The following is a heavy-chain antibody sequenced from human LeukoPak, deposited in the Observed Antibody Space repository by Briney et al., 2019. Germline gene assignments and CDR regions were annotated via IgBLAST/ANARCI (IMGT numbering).Heavy chain of an antibody. V-gene: IGHV3-9*01. D-gene: IGHD5-18*01. CDR3: AKDMSGYSYGYEVDY. CDR1: GFTFDDYA. J-gene: IGHJ4*02. CDR2: ISWNSGSI. Sequence: GRSLRLSCAASGFTFDDYAMHWVRQAPGKGLEWVSGISWNSGSIGYVDSVKGRFTISRDNAKNSLYLQMNSLRAEDTALYYCAKDMSGYSYGYEVDYWGQGTLVTVSS.